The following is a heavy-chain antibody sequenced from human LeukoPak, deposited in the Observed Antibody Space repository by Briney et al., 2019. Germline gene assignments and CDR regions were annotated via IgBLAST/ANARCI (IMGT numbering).Heavy chain of an antibody. CDR1: GGSISSGGYY. D-gene: IGHD3-10*01. CDR2: IHYSGRT. J-gene: IGHJ4*02. CDR3: ARHVGNSGSGSYLTYFDY. Sequence: TLSLTCTVSGGSISSGGYYWSWIRQHPGKGLECIGYIHYSGRTYYNPSLKSRVTISVDTSKNQFSLKLSSVTAADTAVYYCARHVGNSGSGSYLTYFDYWGQGTLVTVSS. V-gene: IGHV4-31*03.